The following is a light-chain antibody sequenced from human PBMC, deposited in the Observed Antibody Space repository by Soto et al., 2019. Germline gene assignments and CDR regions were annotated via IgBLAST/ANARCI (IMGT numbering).Light chain of an antibody. V-gene: IGKV3-15*01. J-gene: IGKJ4*01. CDR3: QHYNNWPSLT. CDR1: QSVSSN. Sequence: EIVMTQSPATLSVSPGERATLSCRASQSVSSNLAWYQQIPGQTPRLLIYGASTRATGIPARFSGSGSGTEFTLTISSLQSEDFAVYYCQHYNNWPSLTFGGGNKVEIK. CDR2: GAS.